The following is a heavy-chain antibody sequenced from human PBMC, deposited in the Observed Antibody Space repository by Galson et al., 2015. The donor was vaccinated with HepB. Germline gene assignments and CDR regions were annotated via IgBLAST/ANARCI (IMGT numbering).Heavy chain of an antibody. CDR1: GFSFNSHW. Sequence: SLRLSCAASGFSFNSHWMHWARQAPGKGLVWVSRINGDGSYTTYADSVKGRFTISRDNAKNTLYLLMNSLRAEDTAVYFCARGLRFFDSYYYAMDVWGQGTTVTVSS. J-gene: IGHJ6*02. V-gene: IGHV3-74*01. CDR3: ARGLRFFDSYYYAMDV. D-gene: IGHD3-9*01. CDR2: INGDGSYT.